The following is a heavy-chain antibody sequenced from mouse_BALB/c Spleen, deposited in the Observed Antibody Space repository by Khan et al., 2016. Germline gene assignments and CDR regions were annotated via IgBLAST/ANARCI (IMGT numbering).Heavy chain of an antibody. CDR3: ARGYGYIYAMDY. CDR2: INTHTGVP. D-gene: IGHD2-2*01. CDR1: GYAFTTAG. J-gene: IGHJ4*01. Sequence: QIQLVQSGPELKKPGETVRVSCKASGYAFTTAGIQWVQKMPGKGLKWIGWINTHTGVPKYAEDFKGRFAFSLETSASIAYLQISNLKNEDTAMYFCARGYGYIYAMDYWGQGTSVTVSS. V-gene: IGHV9-4*02.